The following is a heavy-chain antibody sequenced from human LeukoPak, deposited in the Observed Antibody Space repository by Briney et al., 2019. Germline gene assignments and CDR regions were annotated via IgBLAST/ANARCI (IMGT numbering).Heavy chain of an antibody. CDR1: GFTFSSYE. J-gene: IGHJ6*02. Sequence: PGGSLRLSCAASGFTFSSYEMNWVRQAPGKGLEWVSYISSRGSTIYYADSVKGRFTISRDNAKNSLYLQMNSLRAEDTAVYYCARDRRYCSGGSCYNYYYGMDVWGQGTAVTVSS. V-gene: IGHV3-48*03. CDR2: ISSRGSTI. CDR3: ARDRRYCSGGSCYNYYYGMDV. D-gene: IGHD2-15*01.